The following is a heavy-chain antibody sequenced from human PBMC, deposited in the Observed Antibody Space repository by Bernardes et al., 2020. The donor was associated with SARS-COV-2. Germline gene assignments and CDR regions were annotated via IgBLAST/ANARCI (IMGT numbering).Heavy chain of an antibody. D-gene: IGHD6-13*01. Sequence: VWSLILSCAASGFTFSDYWMSWVRQAPGQGLEWVANIKLDGSAKYYVDSVKGRFTISRDNAKNSLSLQMNSLRAEDTAVYYCARDRESSSFYGFDYWGQGTLVTVSS. CDR2: IKLDGSAK. J-gene: IGHJ4*02. CDR1: GFTFSDYW. V-gene: IGHV3-7*04. CDR3: ARDRESSSFYGFDY.